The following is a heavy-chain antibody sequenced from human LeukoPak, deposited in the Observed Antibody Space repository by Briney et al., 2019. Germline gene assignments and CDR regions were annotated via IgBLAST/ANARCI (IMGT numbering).Heavy chain of an antibody. CDR1: GFTFSSYS. CDR3: ARDEEGDFLSGYYTYGAFDI. CDR2: ISSSSSYI. J-gene: IGHJ3*02. D-gene: IGHD3-3*01. V-gene: IGHV3-21*01. Sequence: PGGSLRLSCAASGFTFSSYSMNWVRQAPGKGLEWVSSISSSSSYIYYADSVKGRFTISRDDAKNSLYLQMNSLRAEDTAVYYCARDEEGDFLSGYYTYGAFDIWGQGTMVTVSS.